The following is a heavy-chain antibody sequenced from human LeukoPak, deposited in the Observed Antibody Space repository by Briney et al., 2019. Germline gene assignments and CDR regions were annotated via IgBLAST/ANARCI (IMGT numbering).Heavy chain of an antibody. CDR3: ARSIQAGLLSGSHY. J-gene: IGHJ4*02. V-gene: IGHV4-59*01. Sequence: SETLSLTCSVSGGSISSYYWSWVRQPPGKGLEWIGYIYYSGSTNYNPSLKSRVTISVDTSKNQFSLRLSSVTAADTAVYYCARSIQAGLLSGSHYWGQGTLVTVSS. D-gene: IGHD3-10*01. CDR2: IYYSGST. CDR1: GGSISSYY.